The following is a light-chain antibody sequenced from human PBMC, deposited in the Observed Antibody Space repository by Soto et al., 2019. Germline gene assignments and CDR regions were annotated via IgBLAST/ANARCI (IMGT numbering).Light chain of an antibody. V-gene: IGLV2-14*01. CDR2: DVS. Sequence: QSDLTQPASVSGSPGQSITISYTGTSSDVGGYNYVSWYQQHPGKAPKLMIYDVSNRPSGVSNRFSGSKSGNTASLTISGLQAEDEADYYCSSYTSSSSYVFGTGTKVTVL. CDR1: SSDVGGYNY. CDR3: SSYTSSSSYV. J-gene: IGLJ1*01.